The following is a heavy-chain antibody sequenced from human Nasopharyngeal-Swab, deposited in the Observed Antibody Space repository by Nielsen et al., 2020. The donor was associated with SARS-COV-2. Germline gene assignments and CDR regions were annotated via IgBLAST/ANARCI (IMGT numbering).Heavy chain of an antibody. Sequence: GESLKISCAASGFSFSTYWMDWVRQAPGKGPEWVSRIDNDGRRTFYADLVKGRFTISRDNTKSTLYLQTNSLSAEDTALYYCVKYGSGWGQGTLVTVSS. CDR3: VKYGSG. J-gene: IGHJ4*02. V-gene: IGHV3-74*01. CDR2: IDNDGRRT. D-gene: IGHD6-19*01. CDR1: GFSFSTYW.